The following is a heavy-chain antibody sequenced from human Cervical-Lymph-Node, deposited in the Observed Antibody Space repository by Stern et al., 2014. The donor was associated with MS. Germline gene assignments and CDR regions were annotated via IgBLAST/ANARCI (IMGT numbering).Heavy chain of an antibody. CDR1: GYTFTSYG. D-gene: IGHD3-16*02. Sequence: MQLVESGAEVKKPGASVKVSCKASGYTFTSYGISWVRQAPGQGLEWMGWIRAYNGHTNYAQKLQGRVTMTTDTSTSTAYMELRSLRSDDTAVYYCARHAYDYVWGSYRLNWFDPWGQGTLVTVSS. V-gene: IGHV1-18*01. CDR3: ARHAYDYVWGSYRLNWFDP. CDR2: IRAYNGHT. J-gene: IGHJ5*02.